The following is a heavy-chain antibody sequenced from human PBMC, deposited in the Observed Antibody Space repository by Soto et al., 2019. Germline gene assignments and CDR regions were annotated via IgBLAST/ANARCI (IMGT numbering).Heavy chain of an antibody. CDR2: IKKDGREK. CDR1: GFTFSGYW. Sequence: EVQLVESGGGLVQPGGSLRLSCAASGFTFSGYWMSWVGQAPGRGLGWVANIKKDGREKYFVDFVKGRFTISRDNAKNSLYLQMNSLRAEDTAVYYCARDGRHFDWFHYYYGMDVWGQGTTVTXSS. D-gene: IGHD3-9*01. J-gene: IGHJ6*02. V-gene: IGHV3-7*01. CDR3: ARDGRHFDWFHYYYGMDV.